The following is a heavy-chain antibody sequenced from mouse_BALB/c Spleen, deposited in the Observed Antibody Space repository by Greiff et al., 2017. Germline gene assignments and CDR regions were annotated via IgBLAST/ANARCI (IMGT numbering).Heavy chain of an antibody. CDR1: GFTFSSYA. CDR2: ISSGGST. Sequence: DVKLVESGGGLVKPGGSLKLSCAASGFTFSSYAMSWVRQTPEKRLEWVASISSGGSTYYPDSVKGRFTISRDNARNILYLQMSSLRSEDTAMYYCAREYYYGSSDYAMDYWGQGTSVTVSS. D-gene: IGHD1-1*01. J-gene: IGHJ4*01. CDR3: AREYYYGSSDYAMDY. V-gene: IGHV5-6-5*01.